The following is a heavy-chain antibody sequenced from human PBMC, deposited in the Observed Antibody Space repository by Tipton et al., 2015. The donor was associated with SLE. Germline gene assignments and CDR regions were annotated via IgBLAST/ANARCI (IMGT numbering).Heavy chain of an antibody. CDR2: IYTSGST. D-gene: IGHD6-19*01. Sequence: TLSLTCTVSGGSFTSGTYYWSWIRQPAGKGLEWIGRIYTSGSTNYNPSLKSRVTISVDTSKNQFSLKLSSVTAADTAVYYCARDVWQWLDYWDQGTLVTVSS. CDR1: GGSFTSGTYY. CDR3: ARDVWQWLDY. V-gene: IGHV4-61*02. J-gene: IGHJ4*02.